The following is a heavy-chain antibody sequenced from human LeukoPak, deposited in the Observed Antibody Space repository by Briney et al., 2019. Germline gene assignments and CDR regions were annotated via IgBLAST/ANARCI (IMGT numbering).Heavy chain of an antibody. V-gene: IGHV1-8*03. J-gene: IGHJ3*02. Sequence: GASVKVSCTASGYTFTSYDINWVRQATGQGLEWMGWMNPNSGNTGYAQKFQGRVTITRNTSISTAYMELNSLRSEDTAVYYCARDSYCSGGSCYSDAFDIWGQGTMVTVSS. CDR2: MNPNSGNT. D-gene: IGHD2-15*01. CDR1: GYTFTSYD. CDR3: ARDSYCSGGSCYSDAFDI.